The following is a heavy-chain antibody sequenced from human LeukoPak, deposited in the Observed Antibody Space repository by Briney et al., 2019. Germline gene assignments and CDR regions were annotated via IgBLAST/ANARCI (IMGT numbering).Heavy chain of an antibody. Sequence: GASVKVSCKASGYTFTGYYMHWVRQAPGQGLEWMGWINPNSGGTNYAQKFQGRVTMTRDTSISTAYMELSRLRSDDTAVYYCARDLYYGSGSYSAYYCYYMDVWGKGTTVTVSS. CDR1: GYTFTGYY. CDR3: ARDLYYGSGSYSAYYCYYMDV. V-gene: IGHV1-2*02. D-gene: IGHD3-10*01. CDR2: INPNSGGT. J-gene: IGHJ6*03.